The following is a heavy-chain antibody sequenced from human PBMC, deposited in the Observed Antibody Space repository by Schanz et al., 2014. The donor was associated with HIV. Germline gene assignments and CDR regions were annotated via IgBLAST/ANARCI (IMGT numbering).Heavy chain of an antibody. CDR3: VRGNGGLDY. D-gene: IGHD7-27*01. CDR1: NFAFSSYW. CDR2: TISDGTES. J-gene: IGHJ4*02. Sequence: EVRLVESGGDLVQPGGSLRISCEASNFAFSSYWMHWVRHAPGKGLVWGAHTISDGTESRYADSVRGRFTISRDNAKNTLYLEMNSLRAEDTAVYYCVRGNGGLDYWGPGTQVTVSS. V-gene: IGHV3-74*01.